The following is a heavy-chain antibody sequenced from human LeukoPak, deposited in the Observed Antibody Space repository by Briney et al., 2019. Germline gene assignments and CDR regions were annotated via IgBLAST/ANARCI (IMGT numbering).Heavy chain of an antibody. J-gene: IGHJ4*02. CDR2: VSYSGST. CDR1: GASFSSSPYF. D-gene: IGHD6-6*01. Sequence: SETLSLTCTVSGASFSSSPYFWGWIRQPPGKGLEWIGSVSYSGSTYYNPSLKSRVTISLDASKNQFSLKLASVTAADTAVYYCARAGSSIAARPPDYWGQGTLVTVPS. V-gene: IGHV4-39*07. CDR3: ARAGSSIAARPPDY.